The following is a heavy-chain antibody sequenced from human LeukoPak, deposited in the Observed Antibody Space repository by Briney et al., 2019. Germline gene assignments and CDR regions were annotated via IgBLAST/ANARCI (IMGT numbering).Heavy chain of an antibody. D-gene: IGHD6-19*01. CDR1: GITVNGNY. V-gene: IGHV3-66*01. Sequence: GGSLRLSCAASGITVNGNYMSWVRQAPGKGLEWVSVIFGATGTYYADSVKGRFTISRDNSKNTLYLQMNDLRVEDTAVYYCARDRHSSGWYDYWGQGSLVSVSS. CDR3: ARDRHSSGWYDY. CDR2: IFGATGT. J-gene: IGHJ4*02.